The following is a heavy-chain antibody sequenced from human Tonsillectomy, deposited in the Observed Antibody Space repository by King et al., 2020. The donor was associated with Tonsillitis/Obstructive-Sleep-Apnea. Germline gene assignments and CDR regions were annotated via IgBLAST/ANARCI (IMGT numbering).Heavy chain of an antibody. CDR3: ARQEYYYVSSGYNEDAFDI. CDR1: GYSFTSYW. D-gene: IGHD3-22*01. J-gene: IGHJ3*02. V-gene: IGHV5-51*01. Sequence: VQLVESGAEVKKPGESLKISCKGSGYSFTSYWIGWVRQMPGKGLEWMGIIYPGDSDTRYSPSFQGQVTISADKSISTAYLQWSSLKASDTAMYYCARQEYYYVSSGYNEDAFDIWGQGTMVTVSS. CDR2: IYPGDSDT.